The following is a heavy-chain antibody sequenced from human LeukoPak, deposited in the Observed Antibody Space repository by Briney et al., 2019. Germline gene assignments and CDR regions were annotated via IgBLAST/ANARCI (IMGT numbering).Heavy chain of an antibody. V-gene: IGHV4-34*01. J-gene: IGHJ4*02. CDR3: ARRNAAAAREGRFDY. D-gene: IGHD6-13*01. CDR2: INHSGST. Sequence: SETLSLTCAVYGGSFSGYYWSWIRQPPGKGLEWIGEINHSGSTNYNPSLKSRVTISVDTSKNQFSLKLSSVTAADTAVYYCARRNAAAAREGRFDYWGQGTLVTVSS. CDR1: GGSFSGYY.